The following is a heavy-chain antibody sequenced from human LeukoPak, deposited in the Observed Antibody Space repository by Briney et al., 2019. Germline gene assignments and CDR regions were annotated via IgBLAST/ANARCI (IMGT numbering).Heavy chain of an antibody. J-gene: IGHJ4*02. CDR3: TRDGYLIAGSRFDD. Sequence: PSETLSLTCTVSGYSIRDGYYWGWIRQPPGKGLEWIGSLHHRGSTYYNPSLKSRVSTSVDTSKNQIFLKLSSVTAADTAVHYCTRDGYLIAGSRFDDWGQGTLVTVTS. CDR1: GYSIRDGYY. CDR2: LHHRGST. V-gene: IGHV4-38-2*02. D-gene: IGHD6-13*01.